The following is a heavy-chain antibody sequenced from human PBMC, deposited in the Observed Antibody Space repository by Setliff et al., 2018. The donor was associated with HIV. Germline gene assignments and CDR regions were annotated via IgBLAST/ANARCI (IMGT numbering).Heavy chain of an antibody. CDR1: GFFNNFY. Sequence: ETLSLTCSVSGFFNNFYWSWIRQPPNEGLEWIGNIFPTGTTNYNPSLQSRVTLSVDTSESQVSLSLTSVTAADSAVYYCARLRLSMDYFDHWGQGILVTVSS. J-gene: IGHJ4*02. CDR3: ARLRLSMDYFDH. V-gene: IGHV4-4*09. CDR2: IFPTGTT. D-gene: IGHD3-10*01.